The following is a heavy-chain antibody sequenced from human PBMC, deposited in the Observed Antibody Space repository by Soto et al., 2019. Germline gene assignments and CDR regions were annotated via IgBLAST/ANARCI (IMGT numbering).Heavy chain of an antibody. V-gene: IGHV4-39*02. J-gene: IGHJ4*02. CDR1: GGSISSSSYY. D-gene: IGHD4-17*01. CDR3: ARENDYGDYYFHY. Sequence: SETLSLTCTVSGGSISSSSYYWGWIRQPPGKGLEWIGSIYYSGSTYYNPSLKSRVTISVDTSKNQFSLKLSSVTAADTAVYYCARENDYGDYYFHYWCQGTLVTVSS. CDR2: IYYSGST.